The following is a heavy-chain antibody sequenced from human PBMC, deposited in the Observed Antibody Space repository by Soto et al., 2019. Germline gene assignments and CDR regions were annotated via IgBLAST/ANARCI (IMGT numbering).Heavy chain of an antibody. CDR2: ISYSGGST. V-gene: IGHV3-23*01. D-gene: IGHD2-2*01. Sequence: PGGSLRLSCAASGFTFSSYAMAWVRQAPGKGLEWVSSISYSGGSTYYADSVKGRFTISRDNSKDTLHLQMNSLRAEDTAVYYCAKDRARAYCTSTSCYGDFYYFLDLWGKGPMATAS. CDR3: AKDRARAYCTSTSCYGDFYYFLDL. J-gene: IGHJ6*03. CDR1: GFTFSSYA.